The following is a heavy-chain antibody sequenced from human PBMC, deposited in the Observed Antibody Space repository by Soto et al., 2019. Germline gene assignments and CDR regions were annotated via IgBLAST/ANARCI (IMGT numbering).Heavy chain of an antibody. D-gene: IGHD2-2*01. CDR3: ATPPGLLVPAAAPFDY. CDR2: ISASGGST. CDR1: GFTFRSYG. J-gene: IGHJ4*02. Sequence: EVQLLESGGGLVQPGGSLRLSCAGSGFTFRSYGMSWVRQAPGKGLEWVSAISASGGSTYYADSVKGRFTISRDKSRNTGDLQMNSLKAEETAVYYCATPPGLLVPAAAPFDYWGQGALVTVSS. V-gene: IGHV3-23*01.